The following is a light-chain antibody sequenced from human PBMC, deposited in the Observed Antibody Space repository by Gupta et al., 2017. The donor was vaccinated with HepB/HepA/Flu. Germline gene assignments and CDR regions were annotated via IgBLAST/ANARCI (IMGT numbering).Light chain of an antibody. CDR3: ASCTTSSTLVL. CDR1: NSDIGGYNC. CDR2: DDS. J-gene: IGLJ2*01. V-gene: IGLV2-14*03. Sequence: QSALTQPASVSGSPGQSITISCTGTNSDIGGYNCVSWYQQYPGKPPKLLICDDSNRPSGTSNRFSGSKSGNTASLTISGLQAEDEADYYCASCTTSSTLVLFGGGTKLTVL.